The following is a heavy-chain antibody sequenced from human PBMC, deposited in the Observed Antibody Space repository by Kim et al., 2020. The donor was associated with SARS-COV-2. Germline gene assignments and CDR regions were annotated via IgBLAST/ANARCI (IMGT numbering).Heavy chain of an antibody. CDR2: IIPIFGTA. CDR3: ARTGTTLLGLEY. D-gene: IGHD1-1*01. V-gene: IGHV1-69*13. CDR1: GCTFSSYA. Sequence: SVKVSCKASGCTFSSYAISWVRQAPGQGLEWMGGIIPIFGTANYAQKFQGRVTITADESTSTAYMELSSLRSEDTAVYYCARTGTTLLGLEYWGQGTLVTVSS. J-gene: IGHJ4*02.